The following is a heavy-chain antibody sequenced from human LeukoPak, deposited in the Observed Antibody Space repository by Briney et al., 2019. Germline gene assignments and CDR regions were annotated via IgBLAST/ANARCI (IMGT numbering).Heavy chain of an antibody. D-gene: IGHD5-24*01. CDR3: ARAARGRQLGAFDI. J-gene: IGHJ3*02. CDR1: GFTFSTYW. CDR2: IKPDGSEK. V-gene: IGHV3-7*05. Sequence: GGSLRLSCAASGFTFSTYWMIWVRQAPGKGLEWVANIKPDGSEKYYVDFVKGRFTISRDNGKNSLFLQMNSLRADDTAVYYCARAARGRQLGAFDIWGQGTMVTVSS.